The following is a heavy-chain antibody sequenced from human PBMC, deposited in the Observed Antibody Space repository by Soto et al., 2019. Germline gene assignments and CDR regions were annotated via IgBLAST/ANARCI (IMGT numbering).Heavy chain of an antibody. CDR2: ISAYNGNT. D-gene: IGHD2-2*01. CDR1: GYTFTSYG. Sequence: ASVKVSCKASGYTFTSYGISWVRQAPGQGLEWMGWISAYNGNTNYAQKLQGRVTMTTDTSTSTAYMELRSLRSDDTAVYYCARDPDTRYCSSTRWYGEEWFDPWGQGTLVTVSS. J-gene: IGHJ5*02. CDR3: ARDPDTRYCSSTRWYGEEWFDP. V-gene: IGHV1-18*01.